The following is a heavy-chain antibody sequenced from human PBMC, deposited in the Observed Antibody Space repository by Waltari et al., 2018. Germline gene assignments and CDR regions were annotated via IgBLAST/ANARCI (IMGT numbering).Heavy chain of an antibody. Sequence: EVQLVESGGGLIQPGGSLRLSCAASGFTVSSNYMSWVRQAPGKGLEWVSVIYSGSSTYYADSVKGRFTISRDNSKNTLYLQMNSLRAEDTAVYYCANSQYQLYDAFDIWGQGTMVTVSS. D-gene: IGHD2-2*01. CDR2: IYSGSST. CDR3: ANSQYQLYDAFDI. J-gene: IGHJ3*02. V-gene: IGHV3-53*01. CDR1: GFTVSSNY.